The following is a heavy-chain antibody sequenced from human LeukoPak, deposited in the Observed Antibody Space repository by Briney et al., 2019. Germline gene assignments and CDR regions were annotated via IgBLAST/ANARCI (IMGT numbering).Heavy chain of an antibody. CDR3: ASFVVVTANPKTALGSFDY. V-gene: IGHV4-39*01. CDR2: IYYSGST. J-gene: IGHJ4*02. D-gene: IGHD2-21*02. Sequence: PSETLSLTCTVSGGSISSSSYYWGWIRQPPGKGLEWIGSIYYSGSTYYNPSLKSRVTTSVDTSKNQFSLKLSSVTAADTAVYYCASFVVVTANPKTALGSFDYWGQGTLVTVSS. CDR1: GGSISSSSYY.